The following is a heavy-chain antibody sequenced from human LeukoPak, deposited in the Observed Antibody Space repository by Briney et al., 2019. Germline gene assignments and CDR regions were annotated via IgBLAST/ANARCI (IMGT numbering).Heavy chain of an antibody. D-gene: IGHD5-18*01. V-gene: IGHV4-30-2*01. CDR2: IYHSGST. CDR3: ARDSYGYKGGWFDP. J-gene: IGHJ5*02. Sequence: SETLSLTCAVSGGSISSGGYSWSWIRQPPGKGLEWIGYIYHSGSTYHNPSLKSRVTISVDRSKNQFSLKLSSVTAADTAVYYCARDSYGYKGGWFDPWGQGTLVTVSS. CDR1: GGSISSGGYS.